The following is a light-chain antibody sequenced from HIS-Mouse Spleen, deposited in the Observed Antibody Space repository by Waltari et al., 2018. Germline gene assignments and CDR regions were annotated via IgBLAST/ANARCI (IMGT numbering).Light chain of an antibody. J-gene: IGKJ1*01. CDR2: GAS. Sequence: EIVMTQSPATLSVSPGERATLACRARQSVSTNLAWYQQKPGHAPRLLIYGASTRATGIPARFSGSGSGTEFTLTISSMQSEDFAVYYCQQYNNWPWTFGQGTKVEIK. CDR3: QQYNNWPWT. CDR1: QSVSTN. V-gene: IGKV3-15*01.